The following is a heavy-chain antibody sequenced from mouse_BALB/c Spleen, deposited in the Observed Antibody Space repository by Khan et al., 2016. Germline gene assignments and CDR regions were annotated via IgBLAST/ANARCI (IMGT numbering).Heavy chain of an antibody. J-gene: IGHJ4*01. CDR3: ARAWYSMDY. CDR1: GYTFRNYW. Sequence: QVQLQQSGAELMKPGDSVKISCKATGYTFRNYWIEWVKQRPGHGLEWIGDIIPGSGYSNSNENFKGKATFPAEASPNTAYMQLISLASVDSAVYSCARAWYSMDYWGQGTSVTVAS. CDR2: IIPGSGYS. V-gene: IGHV1-9*01.